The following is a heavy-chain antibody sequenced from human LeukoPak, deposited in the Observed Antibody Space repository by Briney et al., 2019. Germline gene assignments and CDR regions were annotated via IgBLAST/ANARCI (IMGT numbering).Heavy chain of an antibody. Sequence: GMSLRLSCAASGFIFSKYAMHWVRQTPGKGLKWVAAIWNDGSDENYADSVKGRFTISSDNSKNTLYLQMNSLRAEDTAVYYCAFEIGRSQGAFDIWGQGTMITVSS. CDR2: IWNDGSDE. V-gene: IGHV3-33*01. J-gene: IGHJ3*02. CDR1: GFIFSKYA. D-gene: IGHD1-26*01. CDR3: AFEIGRSQGAFDI.